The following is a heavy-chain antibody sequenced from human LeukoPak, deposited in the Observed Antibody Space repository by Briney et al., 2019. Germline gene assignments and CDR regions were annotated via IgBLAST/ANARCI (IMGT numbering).Heavy chain of an antibody. Sequence: SETLSLTCAVYGGSLSGYYWSWIRQPPGKGLEWIGEINHNGSTSSNPSLKSRVTISVDTSRSRFSLKLNSATAADTAVYYCARGFLGLNGGVWGQGTTVTVSS. V-gene: IGHV4-34*01. CDR1: GGSLSGYY. CDR2: INHNGST. J-gene: IGHJ6*02. D-gene: IGHD1-26*01. CDR3: ARGFLGLNGGV.